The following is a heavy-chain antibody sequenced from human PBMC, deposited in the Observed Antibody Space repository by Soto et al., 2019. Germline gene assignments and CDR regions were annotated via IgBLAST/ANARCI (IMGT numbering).Heavy chain of an antibody. V-gene: IGHV4-39*01. CDR3: ARSRYYDDFYFDF. D-gene: IGHD3-3*01. CDR1: GGSISSSNYY. Sequence: SETLSLTCTVSGGSISSSNYYWGWIRQPPGKGLEWIGSIFYSGYTYYNPSLKSRVTISVDTSKNQFSLKLNSVTAADTAVYYCARSRYYDDFYFDFWGQGALVTVSS. J-gene: IGHJ4*02. CDR2: IFYSGYT.